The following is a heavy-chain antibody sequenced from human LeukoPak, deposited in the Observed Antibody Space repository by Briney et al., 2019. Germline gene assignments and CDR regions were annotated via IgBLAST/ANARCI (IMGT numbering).Heavy chain of an antibody. CDR3: AHGSMYQLDY. Sequence: GGSLRLSCAASGFTFSRYGMSWVRQAPGKGLEWVSAISGSGGSTYYADSVKGRFTISRDNSKNTLYLQMNSLRAEDTAVYYCAHGSMYQLDYWGQGTLVTVSS. D-gene: IGHD2-2*01. J-gene: IGHJ4*02. V-gene: IGHV3-23*01. CDR2: ISGSGGST. CDR1: GFTFSRYG.